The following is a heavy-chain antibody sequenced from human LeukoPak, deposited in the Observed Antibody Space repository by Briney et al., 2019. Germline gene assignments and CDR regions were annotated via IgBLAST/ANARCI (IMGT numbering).Heavy chain of an antibody. D-gene: IGHD3-16*01. CDR2: MNQDGSAK. Sequence: GGSLRLSCAASGSTFSDSWMSWVRQAPGKGLEWVANMNQDGSAKGYVDSVKGRFTISRDNARNSLYLQMSSLRPEDTAVYYCATYTHWVAGDVWGQGTTVTVSS. CDR3: ATYTHWVAGDV. V-gene: IGHV3-7*01. J-gene: IGHJ6*02. CDR1: GSTFSDSW.